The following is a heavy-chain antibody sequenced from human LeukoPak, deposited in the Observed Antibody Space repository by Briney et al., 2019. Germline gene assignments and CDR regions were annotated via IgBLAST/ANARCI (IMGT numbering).Heavy chain of an antibody. CDR3: ARLYSGYDYDYYYYYMDV. Sequence: PSETLSLTCAVSGGSISSSNWWSWVRQPPGKGLEWIGEINHSGSTNYNPSLKSRVTISVDTSKNQFSLKLSSVTAADTAVYYCARLYSGYDYDYYYYYMDVWGKGTTVTISS. D-gene: IGHD5-12*01. V-gene: IGHV4-4*02. J-gene: IGHJ6*03. CDR1: GGSISSSNW. CDR2: INHSGST.